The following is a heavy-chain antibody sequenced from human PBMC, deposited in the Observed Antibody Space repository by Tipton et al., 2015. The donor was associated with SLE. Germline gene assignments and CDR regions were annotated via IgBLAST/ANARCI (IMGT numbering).Heavy chain of an antibody. CDR3: ARFRYYDLLYYFDY. J-gene: IGHJ4*02. CDR2: IYYSGST. D-gene: IGHD3-3*01. V-gene: IGHV4-39*07. CDR1: GGSISSSSYY. Sequence: LRLSCTVSGGSISSSSYYWGWIRQPPGKGLEWIESIYYSGSTYYNPSLKSRVTISVDTSKNQFSLKLSSVTAADTAVYYCARFRYYDLLYYFDYWGQGTLVTVSS.